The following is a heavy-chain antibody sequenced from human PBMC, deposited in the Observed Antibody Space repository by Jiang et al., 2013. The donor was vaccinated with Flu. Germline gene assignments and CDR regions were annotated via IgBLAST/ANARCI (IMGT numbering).Heavy chain of an antibody. Sequence: GPGLVKPSETLSLTCTVSGGSVSSGSYYWSWIRQPPGKGLEWIGYIYYSGSTNYNPSLKSRVTISVDTSKNQFSLKLSSVTAADTAVYYCARVDLGSGWLSFDYWGQGTLVTVSS. CDR1: GGSVSSGSYY. J-gene: IGHJ4*02. V-gene: IGHV4-61*01. CDR3: ARVDLGSGWLSFDY. D-gene: IGHD6-19*01. CDR2: IYYSGST.